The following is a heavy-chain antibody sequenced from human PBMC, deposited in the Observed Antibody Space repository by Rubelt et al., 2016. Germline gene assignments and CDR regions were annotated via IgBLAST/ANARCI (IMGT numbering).Heavy chain of an antibody. D-gene: IGHD2-2*01. Sequence: EVQLVESGGGLVQPGGSLRLSCAASGFTFSSYSMNWVRQAPGKGLEWVSSISSSSSTIYYADSVKGRFTISRDNAKNSLYLQMNGLRDEDTAVYYCATQGYCSSTSCYGAYWGQGTLVTVSS. J-gene: IGHJ4*02. CDR2: ISSSSSTI. V-gene: IGHV3-48*02. CDR3: ATQGYCSSTSCYGAY. CDR1: GFTFSSYS.